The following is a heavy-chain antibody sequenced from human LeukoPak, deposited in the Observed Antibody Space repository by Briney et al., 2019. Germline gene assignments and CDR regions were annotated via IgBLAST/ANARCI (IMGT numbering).Heavy chain of an antibody. CDR2: IYHSGST. CDR1: GGSISSGGYY. Sequence: PSQTLSLTCTVSGGSISSGGYYWSWIRQPPGKGLEWIGYIYHSGSTYYNPSLKSRVTISVDRSKNQFSLKLSSVTAADTAVYYCARSGESSGYCSSTSCYPFDYWGQGTLVTVSS. D-gene: IGHD2-2*03. CDR3: ARSGESSGYCSSTSCYPFDY. V-gene: IGHV4-30-2*01. J-gene: IGHJ4*02.